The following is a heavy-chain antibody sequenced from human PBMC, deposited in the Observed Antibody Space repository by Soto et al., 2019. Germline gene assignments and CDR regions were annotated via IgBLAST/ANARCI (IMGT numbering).Heavy chain of an antibody. D-gene: IGHD3-16*02. CDR2: IYYSGST. Sequence: SSETLSLTCTVSGGSISSYYWSWIRQPPGKGLEWIGYIYYSGSTNYNPSLKSRVTISVDTSKNQFSLKLSSVTAADTAVYYCARSSNYDYIWGSYRLPYYFDYWGQGTLVTVSS. J-gene: IGHJ4*02. CDR1: GGSISSYY. V-gene: IGHV4-59*01. CDR3: ARSSNYDYIWGSYRLPYYFDY.